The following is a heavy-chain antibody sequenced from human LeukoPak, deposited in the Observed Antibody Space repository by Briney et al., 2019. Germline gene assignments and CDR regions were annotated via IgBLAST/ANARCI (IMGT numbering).Heavy chain of an antibody. J-gene: IGHJ6*02. CDR3: ATVVVVAATKVSPKYYYYGMDV. D-gene: IGHD2-15*01. V-gene: IGHV1-69*06. Sequence: SVKVSCKASGGTFSSYAISWVRQAPGQGLEWMGGIIPIFGTANYAQKFQGRVTITADKSTSTAYMELSSLRSEDTAVYYCATVVVVAATKVSPKYYYYGMDVWGQGTTVTVSS. CDR1: GGTFSSYA. CDR2: IIPIFGTA.